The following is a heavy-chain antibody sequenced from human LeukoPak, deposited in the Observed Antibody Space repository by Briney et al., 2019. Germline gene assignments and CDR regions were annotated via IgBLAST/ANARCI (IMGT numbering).Heavy chain of an antibody. J-gene: IGHJ4*02. CDR3: ARSSSSWSKRVFDY. CDR1: GDSVSSNSAA. Sequence: QTLSLTCAISGDSVSSNSAAWNWIRQSPSRGLEWLGRTYYRSKWYNDYAVSVKSRITINADTSKNQFSLQLNSVTPEDTAVYYCARSSSSWSKRVFDYWGQGTLVTVSS. V-gene: IGHV6-1*01. D-gene: IGHD6-13*01. CDR2: TYYRSKWYN.